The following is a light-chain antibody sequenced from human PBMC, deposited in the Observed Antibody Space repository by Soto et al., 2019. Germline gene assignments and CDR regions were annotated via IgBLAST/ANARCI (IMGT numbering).Light chain of an antibody. CDR2: DAS. CDR1: QSISSW. V-gene: IGKV1-5*01. CDR3: QQYNSYSHT. J-gene: IGKJ2*01. Sequence: DIQMTQSPSTLSASVGDRVTITCRASQSISSWLAWYQQKPGKAPKLLIYDASSLESGVPSRFSGSESGTEFTLTISSLQPDDFATYHCQQYNSYSHTFGQGTKLEIK.